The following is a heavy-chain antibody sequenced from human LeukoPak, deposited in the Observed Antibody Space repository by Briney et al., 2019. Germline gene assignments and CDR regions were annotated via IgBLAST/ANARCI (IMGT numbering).Heavy chain of an antibody. D-gene: IGHD3-10*01. CDR1: GGSISSYY. CDR3: ARPRYYYDDAFDI. V-gene: IGHV4-59*08. Sequence: SETLSLTCTVSGGSISSYYWSWLRQPPGKGLEWIGYIYYSGSTNYNPSLKSRVTISVDTSKNQFSLKLSSVTAADTAVYYCARPRYYYDDAFDIWGQGTMVTVSS. J-gene: IGHJ3*02. CDR2: IYYSGST.